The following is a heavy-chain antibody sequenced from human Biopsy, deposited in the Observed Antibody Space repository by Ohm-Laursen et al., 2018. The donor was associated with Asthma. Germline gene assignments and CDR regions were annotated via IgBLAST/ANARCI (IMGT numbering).Heavy chain of an antibody. J-gene: IGHJ4*02. CDR2: ISSSSTI. V-gene: IGHV3-48*02. Sequence: SLRLSCSASGFTFSSYSMNWVRQAPGKGLEGVSYISSSSTIYYADSVKGRFTISRDNAKNSLYLQMNSLRDEDTAVYYCARPRWGPYGYWGQGTLVTVSS. CDR3: ARPRWGPYGY. D-gene: IGHD4-17*01. CDR1: GFTFSSYS.